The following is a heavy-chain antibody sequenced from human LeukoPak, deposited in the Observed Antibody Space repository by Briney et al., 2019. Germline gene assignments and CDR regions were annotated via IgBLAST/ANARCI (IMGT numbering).Heavy chain of an antibody. Sequence: GGSLRLSCTASGFTFGDYDVSWVRQAPGKGLEWVGFIRSKTYGGTTDYAASVKGRFTISRDDSKNTLYLQMNSLRAEDTAVYYCAKVSRSTSGYNDYWGQGTLVTVSS. V-gene: IGHV3-49*04. CDR3: AKVSRSTSGYNDY. CDR2: IRSKTYGGTT. CDR1: GFTFGDYD. D-gene: IGHD2-2*02. J-gene: IGHJ4*02.